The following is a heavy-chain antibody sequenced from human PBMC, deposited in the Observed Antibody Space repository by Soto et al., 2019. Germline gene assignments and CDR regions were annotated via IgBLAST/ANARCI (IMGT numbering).Heavy chain of an antibody. CDR2: IKSEIDGGAA. D-gene: IGHD1-1*01. V-gene: IGHV3-15*01. CDR1: GFTFSRAW. CDR3: TTDVAGPLDDY. Sequence: GGSLRLSCVVSGFTFSRAWMTWVRQAPGKGLEWIGRIKSEIDGGAADYAAPVKGRFTISRDDSRDTMYLQMKRLTIEDTGVYYCTTDVAGPLDDYWGQGTLVTVSS. J-gene: IGHJ4*02.